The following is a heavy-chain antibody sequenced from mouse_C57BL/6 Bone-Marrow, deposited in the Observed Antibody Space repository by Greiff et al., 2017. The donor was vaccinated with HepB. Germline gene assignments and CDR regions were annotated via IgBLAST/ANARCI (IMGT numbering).Heavy chain of an antibody. CDR3: ARADYYGSSYGGFAY. CDR1: GYTFTSYT. CDR2: INPSSGYT. D-gene: IGHD1-1*01. J-gene: IGHJ3*01. Sequence: SGAELARPGASVKMSCKASGYTFTSYTMHWVKQRPGQGLEWIGYINPSSGYTKYNQKFKDKATLTADKSSSTAYMQLSSLTSEDSAVYYCARADYYGSSYGGFAYWGQGTLVTVSA. V-gene: IGHV1-4*01.